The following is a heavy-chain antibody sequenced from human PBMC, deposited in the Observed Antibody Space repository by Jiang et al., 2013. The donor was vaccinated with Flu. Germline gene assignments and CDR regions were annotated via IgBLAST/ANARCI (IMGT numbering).Heavy chain of an antibody. Sequence: GAEVKKPGASVKVSCKASGYTFTDYYLHWVRQAPGQGLEWMGWINPKSGGTNYAQKFQGWVTMTRDTSISTAYMELSRLTSDDTAVYYCARHRDGYNYFLEYWGQGTLVTVSS. V-gene: IGHV1-2*04. CDR1: GYTFTDYY. CDR3: ARHRDGYNYFLEY. J-gene: IGHJ4*02. CDR2: INPKSGGT. D-gene: IGHD5-24*01.